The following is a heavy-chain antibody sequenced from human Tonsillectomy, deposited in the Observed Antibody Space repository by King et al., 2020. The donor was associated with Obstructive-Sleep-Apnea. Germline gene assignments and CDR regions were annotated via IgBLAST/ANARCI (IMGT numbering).Heavy chain of an antibody. CDR1: GFTFSDYY. J-gene: IGHJ6*02. V-gene: IGHV3-11*01. Sequence: VQLVESGGGLVKPGGSLRLSCAASGFTFSDYYMSWVRQAPGKGLELVSYISISGSTIYYADSVKCRFTISRDNAKNSLYLQMNSLRAADTAVYYCAREKTMIVVVTNYYYGMDVWGQGTTVTVSS. CDR2: ISISGSTI. CDR3: AREKTMIVVVTNYYYGMDV. D-gene: IGHD3-22*01.